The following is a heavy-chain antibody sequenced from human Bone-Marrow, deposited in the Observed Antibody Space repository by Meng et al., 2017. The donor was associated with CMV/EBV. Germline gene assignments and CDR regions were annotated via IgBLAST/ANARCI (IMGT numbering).Heavy chain of an antibody. CDR1: GFPFTSYT. D-gene: IGHD3-16*02. CDR2: ITDTSTFI. V-gene: IGHV3-21*01. J-gene: IGHJ6*02. CDR3: ARNYDYVWGSYRWRPGDYYEYGMDV. Sequence: GALRLSCAASGFPFTSYTMNWVRQAPGRGLEWVASITDTSTFIYYKDSVKGRFTISRDNAKTSLHLQMNSLRAEDTAVYYCARNYDYVWGSYRWRPGDYYEYGMDVWGQGTTVTVSS.